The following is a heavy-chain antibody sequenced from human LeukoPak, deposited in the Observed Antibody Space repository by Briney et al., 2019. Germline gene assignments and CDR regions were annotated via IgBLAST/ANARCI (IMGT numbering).Heavy chain of an antibody. CDR2: LYFRGNT. CDR1: GGSISINSYY. V-gene: IGHV4-39*07. CDR3: ARQGSPFYFVDY. J-gene: IGHJ4*02. Sequence: SETLSLTCSVSGGSISINSYYWDWIRQSPGKGLEWLGSLYFRGNTYYNPSLKSRVSMSVDTSKNQFSLRLKSVTAADTAVYFCARQGSPFYFVDYWGQGIPVTVSS. D-gene: IGHD2/OR15-2a*01.